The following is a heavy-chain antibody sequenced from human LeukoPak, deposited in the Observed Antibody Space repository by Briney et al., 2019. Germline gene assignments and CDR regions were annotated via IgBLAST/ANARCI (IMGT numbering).Heavy chain of an antibody. Sequence: ASVKVSCKASGCTFTGNYMHWVRQAPGQGLEWMGWINPKRGGTNYAQKFQGRVTMTRDKSISTAYMELSRLRSDDTAVYCGASDGSTRIVPEDYWGQGTLVTVSS. CDR2: INPKRGGT. J-gene: IGHJ4*02. V-gene: IGHV1-2*02. CDR1: GCTFTGNY. CDR3: ASDGSTRIVPEDY. D-gene: IGHD3-22*01.